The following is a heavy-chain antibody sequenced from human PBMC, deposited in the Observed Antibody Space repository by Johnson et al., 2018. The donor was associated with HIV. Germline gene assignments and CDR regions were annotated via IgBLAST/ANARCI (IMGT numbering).Heavy chain of an antibody. CDR2: ISHDGSNK. J-gene: IGHJ3*02. Sequence: QVQLVESGGGVVQPGRSLRLSCAASGFTFSSYAMHWVRQAPGKGLEWVAVISHDGSNKYYADSVKGRFTISRDNTENTLNLQMISLRVEDTAVYYGAKDFLGARPSEHDAFDIWGQGTMVTVSS. V-gene: IGHV3-30*04. CDR3: AKDFLGARPSEHDAFDI. CDR1: GFTFSSYA. D-gene: IGHD6-6*01.